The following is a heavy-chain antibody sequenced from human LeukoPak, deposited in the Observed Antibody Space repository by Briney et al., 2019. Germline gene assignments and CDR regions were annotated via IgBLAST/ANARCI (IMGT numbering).Heavy chain of an antibody. V-gene: IGHV4-4*07. D-gene: IGHD6-6*01. CDR1: GGSITSYY. CDR2: MYASGNT. Sequence: SETLSLTCTVSGGSITSYYWSWIRQPAGKGLEWIGRMYASGNTNNNPSLKSRVIMSLDTSKNQFSLKLNSVTAADTAVYYCARGRDLTYGSSSSFDYWGQGTLVTVSS. CDR3: ARGRDLTYGSSSSFDY. J-gene: IGHJ4*02.